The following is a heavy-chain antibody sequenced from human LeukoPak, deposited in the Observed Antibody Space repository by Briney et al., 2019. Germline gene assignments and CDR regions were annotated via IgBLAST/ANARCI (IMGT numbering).Heavy chain of an antibody. Sequence: GGSLKLSCAASGFTFSSYAMSWVRQAPGKGLEWVSGISGSGDSTYYTDSVKGRFTISRDNSKNTLYLQMNGLRAEDTAVYYCAKGDGGNFYFDYWGQGTLVSASS. V-gene: IGHV3-23*01. CDR1: GFTFSSYA. CDR3: AKGDGGNFYFDY. J-gene: IGHJ4*02. D-gene: IGHD4-23*01. CDR2: ISGSGDST.